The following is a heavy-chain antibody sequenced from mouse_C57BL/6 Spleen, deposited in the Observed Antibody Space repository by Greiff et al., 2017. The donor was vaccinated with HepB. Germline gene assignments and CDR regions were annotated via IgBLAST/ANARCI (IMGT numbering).Heavy chain of an antibody. CDR2: IYPGSGNT. CDR3: ARLSGTAFDY. D-gene: IGHD3-1*01. CDR1: GYTFTDYY. V-gene: IGHV1-76*01. J-gene: IGHJ4*01. Sequence: VQLQQSGAELVRPGASVKLSCKASGYTFTDYYINWVKQRPGQGLEWIARIYPGSGNTYYNEKFKGKATLTAEKSSSTAYMQLSSLTSEDSAVYFCARLSGTAFDYWGQGTSVTVSS.